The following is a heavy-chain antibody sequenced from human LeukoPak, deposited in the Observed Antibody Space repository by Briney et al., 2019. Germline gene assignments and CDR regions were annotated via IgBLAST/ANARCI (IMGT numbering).Heavy chain of an antibody. J-gene: IGHJ3*02. Sequence: PSETLSLTCTVPGGSISSGSYYWSWIRQPAGKGLEWIGRIYTSGSTNYNPSLKSRVTISVDTSKNQFSLKLSSVTAADTAVYYCAREGTTGTTDAFDIWGQGTMVTVSS. CDR1: GGSISSGSYY. V-gene: IGHV4-61*02. D-gene: IGHD1-1*01. CDR2: IYTSGST. CDR3: AREGTTGTTDAFDI.